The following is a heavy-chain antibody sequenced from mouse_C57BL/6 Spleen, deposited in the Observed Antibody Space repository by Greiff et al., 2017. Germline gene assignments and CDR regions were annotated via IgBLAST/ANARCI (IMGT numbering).Heavy chain of an antibody. V-gene: IGHV1-69*01. CDR1: GYTFTSYW. Sequence: QVQLKQPGAELVMPGASVKLSCKASGYTFTSYWMHWVKQRPGQGLEWIGEIDPSDSYTNYNQKFKGKSTLTVDKSSSTAYMQLSSLTSEDSAVYYCARGWVDYWGQGTTLTVSS. D-gene: IGHD3-3*01. CDR2: IDPSDSYT. J-gene: IGHJ2*01. CDR3: ARGWVDY.